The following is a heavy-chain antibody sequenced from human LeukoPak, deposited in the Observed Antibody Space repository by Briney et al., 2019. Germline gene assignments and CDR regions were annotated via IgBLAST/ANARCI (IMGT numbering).Heavy chain of an antibody. CDR1: GGSISSYY. J-gene: IGHJ3*02. Sequence: SETLSLTCTVSGGSISSYYWSWIRQPPGKGLEWIGYIYYSGSTNYNPSLKSRVAISVDTSKNRFSLKLTSVTAADTAVYFCARDRGYGHAFDIWGQGTMVTVSS. D-gene: IGHD2-15*01. CDR2: IYYSGST. V-gene: IGHV4-59*01. CDR3: ARDRGYGHAFDI.